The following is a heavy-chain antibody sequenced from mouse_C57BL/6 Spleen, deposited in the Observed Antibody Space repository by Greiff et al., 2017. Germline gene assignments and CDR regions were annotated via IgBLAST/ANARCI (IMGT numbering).Heavy chain of an antibody. V-gene: IGHV1-50*01. Sequence: QVQLKQSGAELVKPGASVKLSCKASGYTFTSYWMQWVKQRPGQGLEWIGEIDPSDSYTNYNQKFKGKATLTVDTSSSTAYMQLSSLTSEDSAVYYCARWGLPAWFAYWGQGTLVTVSA. J-gene: IGHJ3*01. CDR3: ARWGLPAWFAY. D-gene: IGHD2-4*01. CDR2: IDPSDSYT. CDR1: GYTFTSYW.